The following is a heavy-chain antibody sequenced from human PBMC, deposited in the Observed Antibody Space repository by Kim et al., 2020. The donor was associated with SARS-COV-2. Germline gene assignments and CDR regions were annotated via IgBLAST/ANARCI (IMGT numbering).Heavy chain of an antibody. Sequence: GGSLRLSCAASGFTFSSYGMHWVRQAPGKGLEWVAVISYDGSNKYYADSVKGRFTISRDNSKNTLYLQMNSLRAEDTAVYYCAKDGYCSSTSCYFSDYYYYGMDVWGQGTTVTVSS. V-gene: IGHV3-30*18. J-gene: IGHJ6*02. CDR1: GFTFSSYG. CDR3: AKDGYCSSTSCYFSDYYYYGMDV. CDR2: ISYDGSNK. D-gene: IGHD2-2*03.